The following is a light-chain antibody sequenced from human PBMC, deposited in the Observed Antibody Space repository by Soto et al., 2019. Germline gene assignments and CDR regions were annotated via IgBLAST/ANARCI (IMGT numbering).Light chain of an antibody. Sequence: EIVMTQSPVTLSVSPGERATLSCRASQSVSSNLAWYQQKPGQAPSLLIYGAFTRATGIPARFSGTGSGTEFTLTISRLQSEDFALYYCQQYNDWPLTFGQGTKVEI. CDR3: QQYNDWPLT. CDR1: QSVSSN. J-gene: IGKJ1*01. V-gene: IGKV3-15*01. CDR2: GAF.